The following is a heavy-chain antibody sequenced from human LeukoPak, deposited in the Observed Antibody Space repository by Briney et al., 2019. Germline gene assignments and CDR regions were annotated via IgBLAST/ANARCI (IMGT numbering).Heavy chain of an antibody. CDR2: IRYDGSNK. CDR1: GFTFSSFG. CDR3: AKQDCSGGNCYSGDYFDY. D-gene: IGHD2-15*01. J-gene: IGHJ4*02. V-gene: IGHV3-30*02. Sequence: GGSLRLSCAASGFTFSSFGMHWDRQAPGKGLEWVAFIRYDGSNKYYAESVKGRFTISRDNSKNTMYLQMSSLRAEDTAVYYCAKQDCSGGNCYSGDYFDYWGQGSLITVSS.